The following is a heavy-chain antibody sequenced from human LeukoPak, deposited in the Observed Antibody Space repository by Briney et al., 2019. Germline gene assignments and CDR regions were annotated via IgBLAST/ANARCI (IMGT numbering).Heavy chain of an antibody. V-gene: IGHV3-30*18. D-gene: IGHD6-19*01. Sequence: GGSLRLSCAASGFTFSSYSMNWVRQAPGKGLEWVAVISYDGSNKYYADSVKGRFTISRDNSKNTLYLQMNSLRAEDTAVYYCAKDITGYSSGWQHFDYWGQGTLVTVSS. J-gene: IGHJ4*02. CDR1: GFTFSSYS. CDR2: ISYDGSNK. CDR3: AKDITGYSSGWQHFDY.